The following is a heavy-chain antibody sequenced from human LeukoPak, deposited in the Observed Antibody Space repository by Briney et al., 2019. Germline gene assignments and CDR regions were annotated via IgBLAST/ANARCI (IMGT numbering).Heavy chain of an antibody. Sequence: SVKVSCKASGGTFSSYAISWVRQAPGQGLEWMGRIIPILGIANYAQKFQGRVTITADKSTSTAYMELSSLRSDDTAVYYCARVIILRYFDWLPGDYWGQGTLVTASS. V-gene: IGHV1-69*04. J-gene: IGHJ4*02. CDR1: GGTFSSYA. D-gene: IGHD3-9*01. CDR2: IIPILGIA. CDR3: ARVIILRYFDWLPGDY.